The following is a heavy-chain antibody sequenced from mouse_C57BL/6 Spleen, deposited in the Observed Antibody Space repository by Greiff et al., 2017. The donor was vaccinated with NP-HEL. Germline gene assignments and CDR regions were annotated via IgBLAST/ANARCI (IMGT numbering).Heavy chain of an antibody. V-gene: IGHV5-17*01. CDR3: ARRYYGSLYYFDY. J-gene: IGHJ2*01. CDR2: NSSGSSTI. D-gene: IGHD1-1*01. Sequence: EVQGVESGGGLVKPGGSLKLSCAASGFTFSDYGMHWVRQAPEKGLEWVAYNSSGSSTIYYADTVKGRFTISRDNAKNTLFLQMTSLRSEDTAMYYCARRYYGSLYYFDYWGQGTTLTVSS. CDR1: GFTFSDYG.